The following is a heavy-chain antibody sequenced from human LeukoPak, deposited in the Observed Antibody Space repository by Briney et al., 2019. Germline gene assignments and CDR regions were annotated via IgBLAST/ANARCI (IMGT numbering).Heavy chain of an antibody. CDR1: GFTFSSYA. CDR3: AKDQGSHGDY. Sequence: TGGSLRLSCAASGFTFSSYAMSWVRQAPGKGLEWVSAISGSGGSTYYADSVKGRFTISRGSSKNTLYLQMNSLRAEDTAVYYCAKDQGSHGDYWGQGTLVTVSS. CDR2: ISGSGGST. V-gene: IGHV3-23*01. J-gene: IGHJ4*02.